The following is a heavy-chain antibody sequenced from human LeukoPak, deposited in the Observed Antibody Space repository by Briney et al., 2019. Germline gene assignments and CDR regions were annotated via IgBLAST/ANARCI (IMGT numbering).Heavy chain of an antibody. CDR3: ARVSKRTKWLHWAHNHYFDY. D-gene: IGHD3-22*01. J-gene: IGHJ4*02. V-gene: IGHV3-20*04. CDR2: INWNGGST. Sequence: PGGSLRLSCAASGFTFDDYGMSWVRQAPGKGLEWVSGINWNGGSTGYADSVKGRFTIPRDNAKNSLYLQMNSLRAEDTALYYCARVSKRTKWLHWAHNHYFDYWGQGTLVTVSS. CDR1: GFTFDDYG.